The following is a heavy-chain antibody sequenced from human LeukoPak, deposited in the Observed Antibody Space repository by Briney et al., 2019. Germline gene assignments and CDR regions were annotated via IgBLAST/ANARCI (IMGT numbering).Heavy chain of an antibody. D-gene: IGHD1-26*01. Sequence: GGSLRLSCAASGITFSDYYMSWIRQAPGKGLEWVSYISSSGSTIYYADSVKGRFTISRDNAKNSLYLQMNSLRAEDTAVYYCARATSGGYRAADYLGQGTLVTVSS. CDR3: ARATSGGYRAADY. CDR2: ISSSGSTI. CDR1: GITFSDYY. J-gene: IGHJ4*02. V-gene: IGHV3-11*01.